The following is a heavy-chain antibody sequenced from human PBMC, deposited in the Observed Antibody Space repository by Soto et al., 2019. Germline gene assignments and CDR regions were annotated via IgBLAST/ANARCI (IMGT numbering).Heavy chain of an antibody. J-gene: IGHJ5*02. CDR3: AHGQIRFLEWFRSDNWFDP. V-gene: IGHV2-5*01. CDR1: GFSLSTSGVG. Sequence: SGPTLVNPTQTLTLTCTFSGFSLSTSGVGVGWIRQPPGKALEWLALIYWNDDKRYSPSLKSRLTITKDTSKNQVVLTMTNMDPVDTATYYCAHGQIRFLEWFRSDNWFDPWGQGTLVTVSS. CDR2: IYWNDDK. D-gene: IGHD3-3*01.